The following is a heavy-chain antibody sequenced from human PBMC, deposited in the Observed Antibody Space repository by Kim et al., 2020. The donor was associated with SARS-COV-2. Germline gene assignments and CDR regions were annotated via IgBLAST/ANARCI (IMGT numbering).Heavy chain of an antibody. V-gene: IGHV3-21*01. CDR2: ISSTGSYI. CDR1: GFTFSTYT. Sequence: GGSLRLSCAASGFTFSTYTMNWVRQAPGKGLEWVSSISSTGSYIYYADSVKGRFTISRDNAENSLYLQMNSLRAEDTAVYYCARGRGAYPNYSDYWGQGTLVTVSS. D-gene: IGHD1-26*01. J-gene: IGHJ4*02. CDR3: ARGRGAYPNYSDY.